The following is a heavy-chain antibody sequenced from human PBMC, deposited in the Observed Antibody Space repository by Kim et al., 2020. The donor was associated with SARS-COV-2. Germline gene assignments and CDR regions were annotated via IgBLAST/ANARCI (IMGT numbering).Heavy chain of an antibody. Sequence: YAESVKSRITITPDTSKNQLYLQLNSVTPEDTAVYYCARIAPTGNWYFDHWGRGTLVTVSS. CDR3: ARIAPTGNWYFDH. V-gene: IGHV6-1*01. J-gene: IGHJ2*01. D-gene: IGHD1-1*01.